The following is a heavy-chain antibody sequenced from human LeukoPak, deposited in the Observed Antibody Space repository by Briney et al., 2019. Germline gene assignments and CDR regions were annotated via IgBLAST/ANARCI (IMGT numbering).Heavy chain of an antibody. V-gene: IGHV3-48*01. Sequence: GGSLRLSCAASGFTFSSYSMNWVRQAPGKGLEWVSYISSSSSSIYYADSVKGRFTISRDNSKNTLYLQMNSLRAEDTAVYYCAKSTIAALGTHPINYWGQGTLVTVSS. J-gene: IGHJ4*02. CDR3: AKSTIAALGTHPINY. CDR1: GFTFSSYS. D-gene: IGHD6-6*01. CDR2: ISSSSSSI.